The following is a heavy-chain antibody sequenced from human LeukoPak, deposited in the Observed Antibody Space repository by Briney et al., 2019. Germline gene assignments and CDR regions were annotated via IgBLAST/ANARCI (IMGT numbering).Heavy chain of an antibody. D-gene: IGHD6-13*01. CDR3: TRGASSSWYRYFDY. J-gene: IGHJ4*02. V-gene: IGHV1-3*02. CDR1: GYTFTSYA. CDR2: SNAGNGNT. Sequence: GASVKVSCKASGYTFTSYAMHWVRQAPGQRLEWMGWSNAGNGNTKYSQEFQGRVTITRDTSASTAYMELSSLRSEDMAVYYCTRGASSSWYRYFDYWGQGTLVTVSS.